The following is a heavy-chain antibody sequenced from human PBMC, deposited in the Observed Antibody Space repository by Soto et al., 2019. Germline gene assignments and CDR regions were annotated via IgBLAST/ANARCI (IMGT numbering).Heavy chain of an antibody. V-gene: IGHV4-30-4*01. CDR3: ARVPSRYYGSGSYLDY. J-gene: IGHJ4*02. Sequence: SETLSLTCTVSGGSISSGDYYWSWIRQPPGKGLEWIGYIYYSGSTYYNPSLKSRVTISVDTSKNQFSLKLSSVTAADTAVYYCARVPSRYYGSGSYLDYWGEGTPVTVSS. D-gene: IGHD3-10*01. CDR2: IYYSGST. CDR1: GGSISSGDYY.